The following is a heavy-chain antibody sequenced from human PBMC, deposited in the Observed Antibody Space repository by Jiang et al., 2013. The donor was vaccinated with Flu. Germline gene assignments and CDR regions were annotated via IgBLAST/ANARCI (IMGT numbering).Heavy chain of an antibody. CDR2: IFSNDEK. CDR3: ARIVYGCGGDCYYYFDF. CDR1: ALSVNNAKMG. Sequence: KPTQTLTLTCTVSALSVNNAKMGVSWIRQPPGKALEWLAHIFSNDEKSFSTSLKSRLTISMDTSKSQVVLTLTNVDPVDTATYYCARIVYGCGGDCYYYFDFWGQGTLVTVSS. J-gene: IGHJ4*02. D-gene: IGHD2-21*02. V-gene: IGHV2-26*01.